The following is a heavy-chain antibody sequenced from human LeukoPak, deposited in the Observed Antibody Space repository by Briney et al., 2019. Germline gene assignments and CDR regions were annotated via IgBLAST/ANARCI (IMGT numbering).Heavy chain of an antibody. J-gene: IGHJ4*02. CDR2: IKPNSGGT. CDR1: GYTFTGYY. V-gene: IGHV1-2*02. CDR3: ARLALINWNYGEDFDY. D-gene: IGHD1-7*01. Sequence: ASVKVSCKASGYTFTGYYMHWVRQAPGQGLEWMGWIKPNSGGTNYAQKFQGRVTMTRDTSISTAYMELSRLRSDDTAVYYCARLALINWNYGEDFDYWGQGTLVTVSS.